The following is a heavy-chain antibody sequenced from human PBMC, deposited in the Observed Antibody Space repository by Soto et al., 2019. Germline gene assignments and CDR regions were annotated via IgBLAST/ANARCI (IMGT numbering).Heavy chain of an antibody. Sequence: PVGSVRLSCVASGLTFGSRAMSWVRQAPGEGLQWVSTITDTGGDAKYADSVRGRFVISRDNSKKTLYLQMTSLTAEDSAMYFCARGSTDSYPGSRIFDFWGRGTLVTVSS. D-gene: IGHD3-10*01. V-gene: IGHV3-23*01. CDR1: GLTFGSRA. J-gene: IGHJ4*02. CDR3: ARGSTDSYPGSRIFDF. CDR2: ITDTGGDA.